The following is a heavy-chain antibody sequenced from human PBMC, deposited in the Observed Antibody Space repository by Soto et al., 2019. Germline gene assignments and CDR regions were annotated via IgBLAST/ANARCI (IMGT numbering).Heavy chain of an antibody. CDR2: TYYRSKWYN. V-gene: IGHV6-1*01. CDR3: ARERYGDYGRGTFDI. D-gene: IGHD4-17*01. Sequence: PSQTLSLTCAISGDSVSNNSAAWSWIRQSPSRGLEWLGRTYYRSKWYNDYAVSVKSRIIINPDTSKNEFSLQLNSVTPEDTAVYYCARERYGDYGRGTFDIWGQGTMVTVSS. J-gene: IGHJ3*02. CDR1: GDSVSNNSAA.